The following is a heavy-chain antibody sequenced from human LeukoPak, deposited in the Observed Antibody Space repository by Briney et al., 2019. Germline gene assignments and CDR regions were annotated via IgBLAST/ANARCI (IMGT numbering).Heavy chain of an antibody. CDR3: ARGRYDFWSGYYTDYYYMDV. Sequence: VASVKVSCKASGYTFTGYYMHWVRQATGQGLEWMGWMNPNSGNTGYAQKFQGRVTMTRNTSISTAYMELSSLRSEDTAVYYCARGRYDFWSGYYTDYYYMDVWGKGTTVTVSS. D-gene: IGHD3-3*01. CDR1: GYTFTGYY. V-gene: IGHV1-8*02. CDR2: MNPNSGNT. J-gene: IGHJ6*03.